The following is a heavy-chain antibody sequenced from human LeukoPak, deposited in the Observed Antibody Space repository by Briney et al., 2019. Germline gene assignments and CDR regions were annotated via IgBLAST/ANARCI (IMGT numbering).Heavy chain of an antibody. D-gene: IGHD1-7*01. CDR2: ISPDGSSK. CDR3: VKDLTGTYALDI. Sequence: GGSLRLSCAASGFTFSGYAMHWVRQAPGKGLEWVAIISPDGSSKYHADSVKGRFTISKDTSKNTLYLQMNSLRAEDMALYYCVKDLTGTYALDIWGQGTMVTVSS. J-gene: IGHJ3*02. V-gene: IGHV3-30-3*02. CDR1: GFTFSGYA.